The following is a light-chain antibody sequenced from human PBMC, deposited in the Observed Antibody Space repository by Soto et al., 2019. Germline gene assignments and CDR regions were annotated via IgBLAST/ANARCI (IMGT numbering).Light chain of an antibody. CDR2: GAS. V-gene: IGKV3-20*01. CDR3: QQYGNSPIT. J-gene: IGKJ5*01. Sequence: EIVMTQSPGTLSVSPGERATLSCRASQSVTNNYLAWYQQKPGQAPRLLIDGASSRATGVPDRFSGTGSGTDFTLTISRLEPEDFAVFYCQQYGNSPITFGQGTRLEIK. CDR1: QSVTNNY.